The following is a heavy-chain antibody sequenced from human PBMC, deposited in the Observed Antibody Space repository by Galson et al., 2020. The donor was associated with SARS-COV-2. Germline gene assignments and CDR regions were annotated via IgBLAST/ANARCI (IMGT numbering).Heavy chain of an antibody. CDR1: GFTFGDYA. V-gene: IGHV3-49*03. CDR3: ARLVVILGASSLDS. D-gene: IGHD1-26*01. Sequence: GESLKISCAASGFTFGDYALSWFRQAPGKGLEWVGFIRSKAYCGTSEYASSVQGRFTMSRDDSKSIAYLQMTSLKTEDTAVYYCARLVVILGASSLDSWGQGTLVTVSS. J-gene: IGHJ4*02. CDR2: IRSKAYCGTS.